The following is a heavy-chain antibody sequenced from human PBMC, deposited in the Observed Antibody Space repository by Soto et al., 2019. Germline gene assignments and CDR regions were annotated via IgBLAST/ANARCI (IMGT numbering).Heavy chain of an antibody. Sequence: ETLSLTCSVSGDSISSSSQYWGWIRQPPGKGLEWIGSIHYSGTSYYNPSLKSRVTIFVDTSKNQLSLKLSSVTAADTAVYYCARHWIAGSSIPWGQGTLVTVS. CDR1: GDSISSSSQY. CDR3: ARHWIAGSSIP. J-gene: IGHJ5*02. V-gene: IGHV4-39*01. D-gene: IGHD2-21*01. CDR2: IHYSGTS.